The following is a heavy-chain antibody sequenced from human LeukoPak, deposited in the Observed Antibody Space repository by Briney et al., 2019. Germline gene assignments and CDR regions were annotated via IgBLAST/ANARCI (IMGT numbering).Heavy chain of an antibody. D-gene: IGHD3-16*01. Sequence: PSETLSLTCTVSGGSISSSDYYWGWIRQAPGEGLEWIGSIYYSGSTNYNASLKSRVTISVDTSKNQFSLKLSSVTAADTAVYYCARRRIAGGLFDYWGQGTLVTVSS. J-gene: IGHJ4*02. V-gene: IGHV4-39*01. CDR2: IYYSGST. CDR1: GGSISSSDYY. CDR3: ARRRIAGGLFDY.